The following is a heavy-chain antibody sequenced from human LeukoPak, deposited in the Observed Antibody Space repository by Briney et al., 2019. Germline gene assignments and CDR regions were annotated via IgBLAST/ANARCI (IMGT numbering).Heavy chain of an antibody. D-gene: IGHD3-16*02. CDR1: GGSISSYY. J-gene: IGHJ4*02. CDR3: ARGLYDYVWGSYRYYFDY. CDR2: IYYSGST. Sequence: PSETLSLTCTVSGGSISSYYWSWIRQPPGKGLEWIGYIYYSGSTNYNPSLKSRVTISVDTSKNQFSLKLSSVTAADTAVYYCARGLYDYVWGSYRYYFDYWGQGTLVTVSS. V-gene: IGHV4-59*01.